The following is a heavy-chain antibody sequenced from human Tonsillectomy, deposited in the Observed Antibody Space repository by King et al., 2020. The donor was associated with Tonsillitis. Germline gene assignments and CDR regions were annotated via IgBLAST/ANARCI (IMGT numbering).Heavy chain of an antibody. Sequence: VQLVESGGGLVQPGGSLRLSCAASGVTFSSYAMSWVLQAPGKGLELVSAISGSGGSTYYADSVKGRFTISRDNSKNTLYLQMNSLRAEDTAVYYCANQRAGLFDYWGQGTLVTVSS. V-gene: IGHV3-23*04. CDR1: GVTFSSYA. CDR2: ISGSGGST. CDR3: ANQRAGLFDY. J-gene: IGHJ4*02. D-gene: IGHD3-10*01.